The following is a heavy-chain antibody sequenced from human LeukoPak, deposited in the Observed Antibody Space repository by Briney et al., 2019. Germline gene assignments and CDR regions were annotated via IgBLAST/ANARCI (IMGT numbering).Heavy chain of an antibody. J-gene: IGHJ4*02. V-gene: IGHV1-69*04. CDR3: ARDPNYGFDY. CDR1: GGTFSSYA. D-gene: IGHD3-10*01. Sequence: GSSVKVSCKASGGTFSSYAISWVRQAPGQGLEWMGRIIPILGIANYAQKFQGRVTITADKSTSTAYMELSSPRSEDTAVYYCARDPNYGFDYWGQGTLVTVSS. CDR2: IIPILGIA.